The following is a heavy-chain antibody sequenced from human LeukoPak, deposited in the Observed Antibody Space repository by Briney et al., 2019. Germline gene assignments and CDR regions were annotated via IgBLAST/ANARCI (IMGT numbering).Heavy chain of an antibody. D-gene: IGHD1-26*01. V-gene: IGHV4-59*12. CDR2: VSHTEAT. CDR1: GASINGYF. J-gene: IGHJ3*01. Sequence: SETLSLTCSVSGASINGYFWNWVRQTPERGLEWIGYVSHTEATTSNPTLKSRVSITIDTSKRQISLSMTSVTAADSALYYCARDRRGSYYTFDVWGPGTIVAVS. CDR3: ARDRRGSYYTFDV.